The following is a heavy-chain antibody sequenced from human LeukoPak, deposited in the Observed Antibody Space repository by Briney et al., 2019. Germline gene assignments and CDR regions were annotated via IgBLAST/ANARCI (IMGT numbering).Heavy chain of an antibody. CDR1: GFTVSSSY. CDR2: IYSGGST. CDR3: ARGPGIVGPFDY. V-gene: IGHV3-53*01. D-gene: IGHD3-22*01. Sequence: VGSLRLSCAASGFTVSSSYMSWVRQAPGKGLEWVSVIYSGGSTYYADSVKGRFTISRDNSKNTLYLQMNSLRAEDTAVYYCARGPGIVGPFDYWGQGTLVTVSS. J-gene: IGHJ4*02.